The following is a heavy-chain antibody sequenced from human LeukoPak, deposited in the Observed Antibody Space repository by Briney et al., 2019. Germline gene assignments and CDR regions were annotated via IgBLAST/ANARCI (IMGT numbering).Heavy chain of an antibody. CDR3: ARARSVVPAALPDYYYYYMDV. CDR1: GFTFSDYY. CDR2: ISSSGSTI. D-gene: IGHD2-2*01. V-gene: IGHV3-11*04. J-gene: IGHJ6*03. Sequence: PGGSLRLSCAAPGFTFSDYYMSWIRQAPGKGLEWVSYISSSGSTIYYADSVKGRFTISRDNAKNSLYLQMNSLRAEDTAVYYCARARSVVPAALPDYYYYYMDVWGKGTTVTVSS.